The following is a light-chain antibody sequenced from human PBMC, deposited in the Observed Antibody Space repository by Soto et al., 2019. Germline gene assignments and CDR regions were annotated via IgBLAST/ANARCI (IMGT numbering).Light chain of an antibody. CDR3: ASWDYSLDGMV. CDR2: NNA. J-gene: IGLJ3*02. CDR1: NSHIGRNY. V-gene: IGLV1-47*02. Sequence: QSVLTQPPSASGTPGQRVTLSCSGSNSHIGRNYVHWYQQVQAPAPKGLIYNNAKRPSGVPDRFSGSTSGISGSLAIIGLRSEDEDEYYCASWDYSLDGMVFGGGTKVTVL.